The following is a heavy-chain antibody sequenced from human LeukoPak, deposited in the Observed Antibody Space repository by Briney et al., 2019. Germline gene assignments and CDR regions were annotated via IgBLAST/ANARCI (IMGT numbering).Heavy chain of an antibody. D-gene: IGHD6-13*01. J-gene: IGHJ6*03. CDR3: ARLTQYSSSWYRPYYYYYMDV. CDR2: INHSGST. V-gene: IGHV4-34*01. Sequence: SETLSLTCAVYGGSFSGYYWSWIRQPPGKGLEWIGEINHSGSTNYNPSLKSRVTISLDTSKNQFSLKLSSVTAADTAVYYCARLTQYSSSWYRPYYYYYMDVWGKGTTVTISS. CDR1: GGSFSGYY.